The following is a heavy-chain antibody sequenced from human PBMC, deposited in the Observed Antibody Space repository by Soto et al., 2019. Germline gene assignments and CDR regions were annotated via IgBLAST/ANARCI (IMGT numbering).Heavy chain of an antibody. CDR2: IKSKTDGGTT. CDR3: TTVPPSTIFGVLKDAFDI. CDR1: GFTFSNAW. Sequence: PGGSLRLSCAASGFTFSNAWMNWVRQAPGKGLEWVGRIKSKTDGGTTDYAAPVKGRFTISRDDSKNTLYLQMNSLKTEDTAVYYCTTVPPSTIFGVLKDAFDIWGQGTMVTV. D-gene: IGHD3-3*01. J-gene: IGHJ3*02. V-gene: IGHV3-15*07.